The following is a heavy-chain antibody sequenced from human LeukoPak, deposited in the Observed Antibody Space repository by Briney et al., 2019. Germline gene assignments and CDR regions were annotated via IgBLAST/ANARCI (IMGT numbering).Heavy chain of an antibody. CDR2: IYTSGST. V-gene: IGHV4-4*07. D-gene: IGHD6-13*01. J-gene: IGHJ3*02. CDR1: GGSISSYY. CDR3: ARAASSWSNNHDAFDI. Sequence: SETLSLTCTVSGGSISSYYWSWIRQPAGKGLEWIGRIYTSGSTNYNPSLKSRVTISVDTSKNQFSLKLSSVTAADTAVYYCARAASSWSNNHDAFDIWGQGTMVTVSS.